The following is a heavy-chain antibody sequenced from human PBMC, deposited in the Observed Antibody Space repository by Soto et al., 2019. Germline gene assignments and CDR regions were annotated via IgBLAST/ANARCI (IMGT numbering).Heavy chain of an antibody. D-gene: IGHD2-21*02. CDR2: ITSDGKSK. Sequence: PGGSLRLSCAASGFNFSNHWMHWVRQRPGEGLVWVSRITSDGKSKAYAESVKGRFAISRDNAKNTLYLQMNGLTAEDTVVYYCARESGDWPLNWFDPWGQGTLVTVSS. CDR1: GFNFSNHW. V-gene: IGHV3-74*01. J-gene: IGHJ5*02. CDR3: ARESGDWPLNWFDP.